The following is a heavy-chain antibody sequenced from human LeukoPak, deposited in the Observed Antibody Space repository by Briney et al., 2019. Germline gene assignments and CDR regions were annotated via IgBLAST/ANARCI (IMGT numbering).Heavy chain of an antibody. CDR3: ATETRGGYYDH. Sequence: QAGGSLRLSCAVSGFSFSSYDLHWVRQRKGESPEWVSAIGTAGDTYYPGSVKGRFTISRENAKNSLYLQMTSLEVGDTAVYYCATETRGGYYDHWGQGTLVTVSS. V-gene: IGHV3-13*01. CDR1: GFSFSSYD. D-gene: IGHD3-22*01. CDR2: IGTAGDT. J-gene: IGHJ5*02.